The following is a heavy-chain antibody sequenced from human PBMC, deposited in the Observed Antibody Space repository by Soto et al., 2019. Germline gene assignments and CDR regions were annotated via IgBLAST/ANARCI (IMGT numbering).Heavy chain of an antibody. CDR1: GFTFPNCG. J-gene: IGHJ6*02. Sequence: PGGSLRLSCAASGFTFPNCGMHWVRQAPGKGLEWVAVICYDGSNKYYADSVKGRFTISRDNSKNTLYLQMNSLRAEDTAVYYWARDPVAAAGKGPTYGMDVWGQGTTVTVSS. D-gene: IGHD6-13*01. CDR3: ARDPVAAAGKGPTYGMDV. V-gene: IGHV3-33*01. CDR2: ICYDGSNK.